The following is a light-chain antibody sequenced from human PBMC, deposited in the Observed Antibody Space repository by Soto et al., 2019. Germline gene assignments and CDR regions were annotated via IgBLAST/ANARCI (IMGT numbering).Light chain of an antibody. J-gene: IGKJ1*01. CDR3: HQYGTSPRT. V-gene: IGKV3-20*01. Sequence: PGERATLSCRTSQSLRSGDLACYQQIPGQAPGLLIYGASSRATGIPDGFSGSGSGTDFNLTVSRLAPEDFAVYYCHQYGTSPRTFGQGTKVEIK. CDR1: QSLRSGD. CDR2: GAS.